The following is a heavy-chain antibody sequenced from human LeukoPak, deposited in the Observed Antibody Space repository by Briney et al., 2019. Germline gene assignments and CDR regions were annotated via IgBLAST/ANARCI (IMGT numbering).Heavy chain of an antibody. CDR2: IYYVGSP. V-gene: IGHV4-39*01. J-gene: IGHJ6*02. D-gene: IGHD2-21*01. CDR3: ARFPIAKRAMDV. Sequence: PSETLSLTCSVSGDSLSRGDSYWGWIRQYPGKGLEWLGSIYYVGSPYNNPSLNSRRVTMSVDTSKNQFSLKLTSVTAADTAVYFCARFPIAKRAMDVWGQGTTVTVSS. CDR1: GDSLSRGDSY.